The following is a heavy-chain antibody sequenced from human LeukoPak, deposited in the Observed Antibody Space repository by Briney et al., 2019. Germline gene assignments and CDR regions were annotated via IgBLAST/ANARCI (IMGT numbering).Heavy chain of an antibody. CDR3: ARRAYCGGDCFSFDY. J-gene: IGHJ4*02. Sequence: GGSLRLSCAASGSSFRSYWMSWVRQAPGKGLEWVANIKEDGSEKDYVDSVKGRLTISRDNAKNSLYLQMNSLRAEDTAVYYCARRAYCGGDCFSFDYWGQGTLVTVSS. D-gene: IGHD2-21*02. CDR2: IKEDGSEK. CDR1: GSSFRSYW. V-gene: IGHV3-7*01.